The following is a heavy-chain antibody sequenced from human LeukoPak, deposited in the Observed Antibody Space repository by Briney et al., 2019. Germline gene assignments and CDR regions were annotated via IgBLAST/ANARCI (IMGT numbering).Heavy chain of an antibody. V-gene: IGHV1-18*04. CDR1: GYTLTDYG. D-gene: IGHD3-10*01. CDR3: ARGRRVRAFDNWFDP. J-gene: IGHJ5*02. CDR2: ITSYNGNT. Sequence: ASVKVSCKAAGYTLTDYGISGVRQAPGQGLEWMGWITSYNGNTEYAQSFQGRVTMTTDTSTSTAHMELRSLRSDDTAVYYCARGRRVRAFDNWFDPWGQGTLVTVSS.